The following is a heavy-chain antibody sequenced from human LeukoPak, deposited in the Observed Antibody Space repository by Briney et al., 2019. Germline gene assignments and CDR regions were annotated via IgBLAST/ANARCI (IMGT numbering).Heavy chain of an antibody. V-gene: IGHV3-21*01. D-gene: IGHD3-22*01. Sequence: PGGSLRLSCAASGFTFSSYSMNWVRQAPGKGLEWVSSISSSSSYTYYADSVKGRFTISRDNAKNSLYLQMNSLRAEDTAVYYCASLSYDSSGYVLFWGQGTLVTVSS. CDR1: GFTFSSYS. J-gene: IGHJ4*02. CDR3: ASLSYDSSGYVLF. CDR2: ISSSSSYT.